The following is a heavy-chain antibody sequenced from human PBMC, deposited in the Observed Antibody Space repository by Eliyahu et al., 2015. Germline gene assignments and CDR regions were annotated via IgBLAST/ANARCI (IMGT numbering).Heavy chain of an antibody. J-gene: IGHJ4*02. CDR3: ARGITDGYNWAY. D-gene: IGHD5-24*01. CDR1: GYSISSDNY. CDR2: LYXSGST. Sequence: QVQLQESGPGLXKPSETLSLTCAVSGYSISSDNYWGWIRQPPGKGXEWVGSLYXSGSTYSNPSLKSRVTISGDASKNQFSLRLSSVTAADTAVYYCARGITDGYNWAYWGQGTLVTVSS. V-gene: IGHV4-38-2*01.